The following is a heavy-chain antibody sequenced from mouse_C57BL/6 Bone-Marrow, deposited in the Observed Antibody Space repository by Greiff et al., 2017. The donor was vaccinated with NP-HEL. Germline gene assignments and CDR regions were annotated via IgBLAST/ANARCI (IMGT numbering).Heavy chain of an antibody. D-gene: IGHD2-3*01. Sequence: EVKLMESGAELVRPGASVKLSCTASGFNIKDYYMHWVKQRPEQGLEWIGRIDPEDGDTEYAPKFPGKATMTADPASNTAYLQLSSLTSEDTAVYYCTADGYYFDYWGQGTTLTVSS. V-gene: IGHV14-1*01. CDR1: GFNIKDYY. CDR3: TADGYYFDY. CDR2: IDPEDGDT. J-gene: IGHJ2*01.